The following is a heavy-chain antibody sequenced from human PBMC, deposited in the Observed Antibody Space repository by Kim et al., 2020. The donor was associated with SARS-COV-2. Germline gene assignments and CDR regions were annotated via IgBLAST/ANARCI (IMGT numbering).Heavy chain of an antibody. J-gene: IGHJ3*02. V-gene: IGHV3-13*01. CDR3: ARGYSSSWYWAFDI. D-gene: IGHD6-13*01. Sequence: PGSVKDRFTISRENAKNSLYLQMTSRRAGDTAVYYCARGYSSSWYWAFDIWGQGTMVTVSS.